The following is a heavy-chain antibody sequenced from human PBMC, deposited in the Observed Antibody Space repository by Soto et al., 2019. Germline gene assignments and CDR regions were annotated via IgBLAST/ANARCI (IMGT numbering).Heavy chain of an antibody. V-gene: IGHV3-7*03. Sequence: EVQLVESGGGLVQPGGPLRLSCAASGFTFSSYWMSWVRQAPGKGLEWVANIKQEGSEKYYVDSVKGRFTISRDNPKNSLYLQMNRLRAEDTSVYYCARVGVVASIVGWFDPWGQGTLVTVSS. CDR2: IKQEGSEK. CDR3: ARVGVVASIVGWFDP. CDR1: GFTFSSYW. J-gene: IGHJ5*02. D-gene: IGHD2-15*01.